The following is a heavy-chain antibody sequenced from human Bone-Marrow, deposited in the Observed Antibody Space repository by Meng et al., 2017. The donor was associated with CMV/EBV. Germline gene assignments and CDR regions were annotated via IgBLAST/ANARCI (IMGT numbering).Heavy chain of an antibody. CDR1: GGPISSNYY. CDR2: LYYNGDT. J-gene: IGHJ4*02. Sequence: PQLQVSGPGLVKTSETLSLTCTVSGGPISSNYYWGWIRQSPGKGLEWIGSLYYNGDTYYNPSLKSRVTLSVDTSKNQFSLKLNSVIAADTAVYYCAQRIYIDSYYFDSWGQGTLVTVSS. CDR3: AQRIYIDSYYFDS. D-gene: IGHD2/OR15-2a*01. V-gene: IGHV4-39*07.